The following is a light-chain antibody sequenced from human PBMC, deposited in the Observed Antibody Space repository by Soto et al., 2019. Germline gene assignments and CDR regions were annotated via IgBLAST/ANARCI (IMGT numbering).Light chain of an antibody. V-gene: IGLV1-40*01. CDR2: GNS. Sequence: QSVLTQPPSVSGAPVQSVTSSCTGSSSNIGAGYDVHWYQQLPGTDSKLLIYGNSNRPSGVPHRFSGSKSVTSASLASTGLQAEDEADYYCQSYDSSLSGHVVFGGGTKLTVL. J-gene: IGLJ2*01. CDR1: SSNIGAGYD. CDR3: QSYDSSLSGHVV.